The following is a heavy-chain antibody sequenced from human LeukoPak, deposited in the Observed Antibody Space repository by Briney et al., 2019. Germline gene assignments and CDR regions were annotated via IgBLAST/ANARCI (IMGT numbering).Heavy chain of an antibody. V-gene: IGHV1-2*02. CDR3: VRNIWFGEFTASNCFDP. CDR2: INPNSGGT. Sequence: ASLKVSCKTSGYTFTGYYLHWVRQAPGQGLEWMGWINPNSGGTNYAQKFQGRVTMNRDTSFSTAYMELSRLRSDDSAVYYCVRNIWFGEFTASNCFDPWGQGTLVTVSS. CDR1: GYTFTGYY. D-gene: IGHD3-10*01. J-gene: IGHJ5*02.